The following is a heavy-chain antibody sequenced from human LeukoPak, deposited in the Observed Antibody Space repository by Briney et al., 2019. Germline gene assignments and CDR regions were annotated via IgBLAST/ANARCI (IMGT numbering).Heavy chain of an antibody. V-gene: IGHV3-23*01. Sequence: GGSLRLSCAASGFTFSSYAMSWVRQAPGKGLEWVSAISSSGANRYYADSVKGRFTISRDNSKNTLYLQMNSLRAEDTAVYYCAKYNYYGSGSYYNDFDYWGQGTLVTVSS. CDR3: AKYNYYGSGSYYNDFDY. D-gene: IGHD3-10*01. CDR2: ISSSGANR. J-gene: IGHJ4*02. CDR1: GFTFSSYA.